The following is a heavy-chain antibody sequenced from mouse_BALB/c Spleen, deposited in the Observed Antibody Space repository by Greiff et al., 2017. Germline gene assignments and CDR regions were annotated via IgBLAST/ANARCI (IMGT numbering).Heavy chain of an antibody. D-gene: IGHD2-14*01. CDR2: INPSTGYT. V-gene: IGHV1-7*01. Sequence: QVQLKESGAELAKPGASVKMSCKASGYTFTSYWMHWVKQRPGQGLEWIGYINPSTGYTEYNQKFKDKSTLTADKSSSTAYMQLSSLTSEDSAVYYCAPVRLDAMDYWGQGTSVTVSS. J-gene: IGHJ4*01. CDR1: GYTFTSYW. CDR3: APVRLDAMDY.